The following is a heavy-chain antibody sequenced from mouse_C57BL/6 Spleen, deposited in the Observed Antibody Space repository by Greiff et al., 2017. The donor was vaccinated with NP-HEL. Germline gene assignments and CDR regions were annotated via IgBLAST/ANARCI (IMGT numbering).Heavy chain of an antibody. V-gene: IGHV3-8*01. D-gene: IGHD1-1*01. CDR3: ARSGITTVVATRYFDV. J-gene: IGHJ1*03. CDR2: ISYSGST. Sequence: DVKLQESGPGLAKPSQTLSLTCSVTGYSITSDYWNWIRKFPGNKLEYMGYISYSGSTYYNPSLKSRISITRDTSKNQYYLQLNSVTTEDTATYYCARSGITTVVATRYFDVWGTGTTVTVSS. CDR1: GYSITSDY.